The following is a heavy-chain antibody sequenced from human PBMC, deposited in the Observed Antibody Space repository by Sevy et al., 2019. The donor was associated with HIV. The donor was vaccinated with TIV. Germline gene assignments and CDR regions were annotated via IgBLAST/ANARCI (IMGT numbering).Heavy chain of an antibody. D-gene: IGHD6-25*01. V-gene: IGHV3-23*01. J-gene: IGHJ4*02. Sequence: GGSLRLSCAASGFTSSSYAMSWVRQPPGRGLEWVSTLSDSGVSTYYADPVKGRFTISRDNSKNILYLQMNSLRAEDPAVYYCARDRATSATSTLFDYWGQGTLVTVSS. CDR2: LSDSGVST. CDR1: GFTSSSYA. CDR3: ARDRATSATSTLFDY.